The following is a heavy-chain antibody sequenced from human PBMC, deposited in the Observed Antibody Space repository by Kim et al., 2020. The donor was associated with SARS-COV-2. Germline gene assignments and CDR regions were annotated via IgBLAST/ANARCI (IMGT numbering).Heavy chain of an antibody. Sequence: ASVKVSCKASGYTFTSYYMHWVRQAPGQGLEWMGIINPSGGSTSYAQKFQGRVTMTRGTSTSTVYMELSSLRSEDTAVYYCASRIAVAGFDYWGQGTLVTVSS. V-gene: IGHV1-46*01. D-gene: IGHD6-19*01. CDR1: GYTFTSYY. CDR3: ASRIAVAGFDY. CDR2: INPSGGST. J-gene: IGHJ4*02.